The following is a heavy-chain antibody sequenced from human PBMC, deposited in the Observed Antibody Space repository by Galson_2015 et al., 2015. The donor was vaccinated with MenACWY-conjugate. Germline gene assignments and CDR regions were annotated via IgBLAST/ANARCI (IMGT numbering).Heavy chain of an antibody. Sequence: SLRLSCAASGSSLSNYWMHWVRQVPGKGLVWVSRINSDGSSTSYADSVKGRFTISRDNAENTLYLQMNSLRADDTAIYYCARAGARFSRSSTFNWFDPCGQGTLVTVSS. CDR2: INSDGSST. J-gene: IGHJ5*02. CDR1: GSSLSNYW. D-gene: IGHD6-6*01. V-gene: IGHV3-74*01. CDR3: ARAGARFSRSSTFNWFDP.